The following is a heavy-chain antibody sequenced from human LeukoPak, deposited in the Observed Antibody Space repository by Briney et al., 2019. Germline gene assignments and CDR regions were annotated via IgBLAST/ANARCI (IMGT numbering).Heavy chain of an antibody. CDR2: ISSDGGST. CDR1: GLTLSSYA. J-gene: IGHJ4*02. D-gene: IGHD3-16*01. Sequence: GGSLRLSCAASGLTLSSYAMHWVRHAPGKGLECVSGISSDGGSTYYANSVKGRFTISRDNSRNTLYLQMGSLRFEDMGVYYCARGGTYTANTLSEYWGQGTLVTVSS. V-gene: IGHV3-64*01. CDR3: ARGGTYTANTLSEY.